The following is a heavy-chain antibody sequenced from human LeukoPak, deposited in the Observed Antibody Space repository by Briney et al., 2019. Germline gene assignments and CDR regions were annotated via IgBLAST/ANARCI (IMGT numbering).Heavy chain of an antibody. D-gene: IGHD3-22*01. V-gene: IGHV4-30-4*01. CDR3: ADSSGYYGGLGY. CDR2: IYYSGST. CDR1: GGSISSGDYY. J-gene: IGHJ4*02. Sequence: SETLSLTCTVSGGSISSGDYYWSWIRQPPGKGLEWIGYIYYSGSTYYNPSLKSRVTISVDTSKNQFSLKLSSVTAADTAVYYCADSSGYYGGLGYWGQGTLVTVSS.